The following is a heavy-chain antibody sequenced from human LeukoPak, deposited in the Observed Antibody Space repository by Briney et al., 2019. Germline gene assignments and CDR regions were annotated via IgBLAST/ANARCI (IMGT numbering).Heavy chain of an antibody. CDR2: IYYSGST. J-gene: IGHJ4*02. Sequence: MPSETLSLTCTVSGGSISSSSYYWGWIRQPPGKGLEWIGSIYYSGSTYYNPSLKSRVTISVDTSKNQFSLKLSSVTAADTAVYYCARYYYDSSGYPYYFDYWGQGTLVTVSS. D-gene: IGHD3-22*01. CDR1: GGSISSSSYY. V-gene: IGHV4-39*01. CDR3: ARYYYDSSGYPYYFDY.